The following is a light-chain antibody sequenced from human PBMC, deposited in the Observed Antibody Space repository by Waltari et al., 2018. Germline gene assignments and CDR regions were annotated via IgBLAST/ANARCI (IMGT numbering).Light chain of an antibody. Sequence: QLVLTQSPSASASLGASVKLTCTLNSGHSSNVVAWLQQQPEKGPRYLMKVNSDGSHSKGDEIPDRFSGSSSGAERYLTISSVQSEDEADYYCQTGGHGTWVFDGGTKLTVL. J-gene: IGLJ3*02. CDR3: QTGGHGTWV. V-gene: IGLV4-69*01. CDR2: VNSDGSH. CDR1: SGHSSNV.